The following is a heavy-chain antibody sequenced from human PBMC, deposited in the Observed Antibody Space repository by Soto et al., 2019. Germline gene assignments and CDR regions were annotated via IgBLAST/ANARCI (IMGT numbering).Heavy chain of an antibody. CDR3: SRDDSDWFFN. CDR2: IYPGGVNI. CDR1: GYSFTSHY. V-gene: IGHV1-46*03. D-gene: IGHD3-9*01. J-gene: IGHJ4*02. Sequence: ASVKVSCKAIGYSFTSHYMHWVRQAPGQGLEWMGTIYPGGVNIGYAQKFKGRVTMTKDTSTSTVYMELNSLESEDTAVYYCSRDDSDWFFNWGRGTLVTVSS.